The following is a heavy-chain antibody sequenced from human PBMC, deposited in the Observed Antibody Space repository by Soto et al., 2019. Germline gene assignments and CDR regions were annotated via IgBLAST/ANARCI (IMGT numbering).Heavy chain of an antibody. J-gene: IGHJ6*02. CDR2: IMPVFHTT. CDR3: ATATISPVSATLYHYGMDV. V-gene: IGHV1-69*01. Sequence: QVQLVQSGAEVKKPGSSVKVSCQASGGTFNNFAFTWVRQAPGQGLEWLGGIMPVFHTTNIAQTFQDRITVIADDFKKTVYMEMTSLRFDDTAVYYCATATISPVSATLYHYGMDVWGQGTTVTVSS. D-gene: IGHD6-25*01. CDR1: GGTFNNFA.